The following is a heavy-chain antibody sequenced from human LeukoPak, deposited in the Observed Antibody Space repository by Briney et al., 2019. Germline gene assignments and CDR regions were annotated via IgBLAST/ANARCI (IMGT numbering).Heavy chain of an antibody. D-gene: IGHD2-2*01. CDR3: ARGGRGYCSSSSCYFDY. CDR2: TYYMSKWYN. Sequence: SQTLSLTCAISGDSVSSNSAAWNWIRQSPSRGLEWLGRTYYMSKWYNDYAVSVKSRITTNPDTSKNQFSLQLNSVTPEDTAVYYCARGGRGYCSSSSCYFDYWGQGTLVTVSS. V-gene: IGHV6-1*01. J-gene: IGHJ4*02. CDR1: GDSVSSNSAA.